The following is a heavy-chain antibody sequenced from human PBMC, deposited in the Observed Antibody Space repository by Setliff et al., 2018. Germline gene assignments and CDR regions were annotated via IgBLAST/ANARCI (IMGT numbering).Heavy chain of an antibody. Sequence: GESLKISCKGSGYSFTSYWIGWVRQMPGKGLEWMGIIYPGDSDTRYSPSFQGQVTISADKSISTAYLQWSSLKASDIAMYYCARPTMYYYDSSGQWGFDYWGQGTLVTVSS. CDR3: ARPTMYYYDSSGQWGFDY. J-gene: IGHJ4*02. D-gene: IGHD3-22*01. V-gene: IGHV5-51*01. CDR2: IYPGDSDT. CDR1: GYSFTSYW.